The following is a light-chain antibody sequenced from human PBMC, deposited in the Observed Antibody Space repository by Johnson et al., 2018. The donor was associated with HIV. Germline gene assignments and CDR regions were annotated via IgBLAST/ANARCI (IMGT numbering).Light chain of an antibody. Sequence: QSVLTQPPSVSAAPGQKVTISCSGSSSNIGNNYVSWYQQLPGTAPKLLIYDNNKRPSGIPDRFSGSKSGTSATLGITGLQTGDEADYYFGTWDSGLSAYVFGTGTKVTVL. V-gene: IGLV1-51*01. CDR2: DNN. CDR3: GTWDSGLSAYV. J-gene: IGLJ1*01. CDR1: SSNIGNNY.